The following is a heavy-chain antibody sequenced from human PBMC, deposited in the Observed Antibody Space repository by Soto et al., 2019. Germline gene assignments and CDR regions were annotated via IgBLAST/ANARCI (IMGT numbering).Heavy chain of an antibody. J-gene: IGHJ4*02. Sequence: PGGSLRLSCAASGFTFSSAWMSWVRQAPGKGLVWVGRIKSKTDGGTTDYAAPVKGRFTISRDDSKNTLYLQMDSLKTEDTAVYYCTTDSEVSYGSGSCFDYWGQGTLVTVSS. CDR1: GFTFSSAW. CDR3: TTDSEVSYGSGSCFDY. CDR2: IKSKTDGGTT. V-gene: IGHV3-15*01. D-gene: IGHD3-10*01.